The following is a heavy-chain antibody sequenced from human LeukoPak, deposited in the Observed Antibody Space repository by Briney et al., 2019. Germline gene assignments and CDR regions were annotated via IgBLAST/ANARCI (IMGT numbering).Heavy chain of an antibody. CDR1: GLTHSSYS. D-gene: IGHD6-19*01. Sequence: GGPLTLSCAVSGLTHSSYSMHGVRQATGGGLEWVSYISSSSSTIYYADSVKGRFTISRDNAKYSQYLQMNSLRAEDTAVYYCASTAVAGYDAFDIWGQGTMVTVSS. CDR3: ASTAVAGYDAFDI. CDR2: ISSSSSTI. J-gene: IGHJ3*02. V-gene: IGHV3-48*01.